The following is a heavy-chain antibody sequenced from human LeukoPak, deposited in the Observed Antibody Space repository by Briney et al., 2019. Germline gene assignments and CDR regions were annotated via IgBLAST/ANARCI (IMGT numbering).Heavy chain of an antibody. CDR1: GFTFSSYE. CDR3: ARDRWNTGHYYGSGIRDY. V-gene: IGHV3-48*03. CDR2: ISSSGSTI. J-gene: IGHJ4*02. Sequence: PGGSLRLSCAASGFTFSSYEMNWVRQAPGKGLEWVSYISSSGSTIYYADSVKGRFTISRDNAKNSLYLQMNSLRAEDTAVYYCARDRWNTGHYYGSGIRDYWGQGTLVTVSS. D-gene: IGHD3-10*01.